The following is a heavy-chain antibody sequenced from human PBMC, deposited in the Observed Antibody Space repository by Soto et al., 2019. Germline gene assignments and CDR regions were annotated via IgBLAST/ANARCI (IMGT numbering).Heavy chain of an antibody. CDR3: AKNTDGYTFYYYYYMDV. V-gene: IGHV3-23*01. J-gene: IGHJ6*03. D-gene: IGHD5-12*01. Sequence: EVQLLESGGGVVQPGGSLRLSCAASGFTFSSYAMSWVRQAPGKGLEWVSAISGSGGSTYYADSVKGRFTISRDNSKNTLYLQMNSLRAEDTAVYYCAKNTDGYTFYYYYYMDVWGKGTTVTVSS. CDR1: GFTFSSYA. CDR2: ISGSGGST.